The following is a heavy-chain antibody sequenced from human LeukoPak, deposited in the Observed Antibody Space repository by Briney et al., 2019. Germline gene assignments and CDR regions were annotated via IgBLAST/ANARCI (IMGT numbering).Heavy chain of an antibody. V-gene: IGHV1-69*01. Sequence: ASVKVPCKASGGTFSSYAISWVRQAPGQGLEWMGGIIPIFGTANYAQKFQGRVTITADESTSTAYMELSSLRSEDTAVYYCAAGGVAVAGTGYYFDYWGQGTLVTVSS. J-gene: IGHJ4*02. CDR1: GGTFSSYA. D-gene: IGHD6-19*01. CDR2: IIPIFGTA. CDR3: AAGGVAVAGTGYYFDY.